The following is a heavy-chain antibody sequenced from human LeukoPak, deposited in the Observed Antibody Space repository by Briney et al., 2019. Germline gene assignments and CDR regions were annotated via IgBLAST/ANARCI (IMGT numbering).Heavy chain of an antibody. CDR3: VPFRYYDMDV. CDR2: ISNNGGST. Sequence: GGSLTLSCSASGFTFSSYALHWVRQAPGKGLEYVSAISNNGGSTYCADSVKGRFTISRDNSKNTLYLQMSSLRPEDTAVYYCVPFRYYDMDVWGQGTTVTVSS. V-gene: IGHV3-64D*06. CDR1: GFTFSSYA. J-gene: IGHJ6*02.